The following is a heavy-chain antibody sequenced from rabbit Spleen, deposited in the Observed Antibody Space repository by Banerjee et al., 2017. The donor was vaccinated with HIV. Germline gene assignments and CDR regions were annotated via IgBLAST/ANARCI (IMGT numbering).Heavy chain of an antibody. CDR1: GFTFSSGYD. Sequence: QEQLEESGGGLVKPGGTLTLTCKASGFTFSSGYDMCWVRQAPGKGLEWIACIYAGSSGSTYYASWAKGRFTITRSTSLNTVDLKMTSLTAADTATYFCARADYVAVYGYGCFDLWGQGTLVTVS. V-gene: IGHV1S43*01. CDR3: ARADYVAVYGYGCFDL. CDR2: IYAGSSGST. J-gene: IGHJ4*01. D-gene: IGHD6-1*01.